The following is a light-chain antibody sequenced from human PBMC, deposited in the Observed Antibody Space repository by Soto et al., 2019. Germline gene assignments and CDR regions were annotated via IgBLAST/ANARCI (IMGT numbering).Light chain of an antibody. CDR2: AAS. V-gene: IGKV1-39*01. CDR3: QQSYSTLKT. Sequence: DIQMTQSPSSLSASVGDRVTITCRASQRISSYLNWYQQKPGQAPKLMIYAASSLQSGGPSMFSGSGAGTDFTLTISSLQPEDFATYYCQQSYSTLKTFGQGTKVEI. CDR1: QRISSY. J-gene: IGKJ1*01.